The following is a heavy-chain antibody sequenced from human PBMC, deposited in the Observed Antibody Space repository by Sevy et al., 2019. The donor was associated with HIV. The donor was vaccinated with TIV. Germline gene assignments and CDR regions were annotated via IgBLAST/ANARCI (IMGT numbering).Heavy chain of an antibody. Sequence: GGSLRLSCAASGFTVSSNYMSWVRQAPGKGLEWVSVIYSGGSTYYADSVKGRFTISRDNSKNTLYLQMNSLRAEDTAVYYCARGLYDSSGYYPLDYWGQGTLVTASS. CDR3: ARGLYDSSGYYPLDY. CDR1: GFTVSSNY. V-gene: IGHV3-53*01. CDR2: IYSGGST. D-gene: IGHD3-22*01. J-gene: IGHJ4*02.